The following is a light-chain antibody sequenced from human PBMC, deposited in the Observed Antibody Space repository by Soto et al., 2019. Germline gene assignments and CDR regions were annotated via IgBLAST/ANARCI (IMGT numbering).Light chain of an antibody. CDR3: QQFQSYPLT. CDR1: QDIRSA. V-gene: IGKV1-13*02. CDR2: DDF. Sequence: AIQLTQSPSSLSASVGDRVTITCRASQDIRSALDWYQQKPGKAPTLLIYDDFSLETVVPSRFSGSGSGTDFTLTISSLQPEYFATYYCQQFQSYPLTFGQGTKVEMK. J-gene: IGKJ1*01.